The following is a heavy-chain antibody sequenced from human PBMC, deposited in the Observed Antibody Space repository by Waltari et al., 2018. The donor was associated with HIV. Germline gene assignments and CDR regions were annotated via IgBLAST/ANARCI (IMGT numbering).Heavy chain of an antibody. Sequence: EVQLVQSGGGLIQPGGSLRLSCAASGFTVSSNYMSWVRQAPGKGLELVSVIDSGGNTYYADSVKGRVTISRDNSNNTLYLQLNSLRAEDSAVYYCARDLGSSSWYNYYYGMDVWGQGTTVTVS. CDR2: IDSGGNT. CDR3: ARDLGSSSWYNYYYGMDV. J-gene: IGHJ6*02. V-gene: IGHV3-53*01. CDR1: GFTVSSNY. D-gene: IGHD6-13*01.